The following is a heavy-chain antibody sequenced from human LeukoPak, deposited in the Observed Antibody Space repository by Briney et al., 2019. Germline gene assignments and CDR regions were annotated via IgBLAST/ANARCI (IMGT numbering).Heavy chain of an antibody. CDR3: ARDGIVGATVGWFDP. J-gene: IGHJ5*02. D-gene: IGHD1-26*01. Sequence: SVKVSCKASGGTFSSYAISWVRPAPGQGLEWMGGIIPIFGTANYAQKFQGRVTITTDESTSTAYMELSSLRSEDTAVYYCARDGIVGATVGWFDPWGQGTLVTVSS. CDR1: GGTFSSYA. CDR2: IIPIFGTA. V-gene: IGHV1-69*05.